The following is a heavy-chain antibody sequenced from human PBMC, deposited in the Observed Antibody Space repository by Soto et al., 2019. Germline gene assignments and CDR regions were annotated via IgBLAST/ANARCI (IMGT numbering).Heavy chain of an antibody. J-gene: IGHJ4*02. CDR1: GFTFSTYS. D-gene: IGHD3-3*01. V-gene: IGHV3-21*01. Sequence: VQLMESGGGLVKPGGSLRLSCAASGFTFSTYSMNWVRQAPGKGLEWVSSISSSSAYIYYADSAKGRFTIARDNAKSSLYLQMNSLTAADTAIYYCARGFDFWGGYTPPPVDSWGPGTLVTVSS. CDR2: ISSSSAYI. CDR3: ARGFDFWGGYTPPPVDS.